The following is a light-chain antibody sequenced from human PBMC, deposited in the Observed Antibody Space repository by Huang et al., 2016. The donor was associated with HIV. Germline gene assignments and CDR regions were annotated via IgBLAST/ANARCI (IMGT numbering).Light chain of an antibody. V-gene: IGKV3-11*01. J-gene: IGKJ3*01. CDR2: GAS. CDR1: QNISSF. CDR3: QQRFT. Sequence: EIVLTQSPATLSLSPGGRATLSCRASQNISSFLAWYQQGAGQAPRLLIYGASNRATGIQARFSGSGSGTDFTLTINNLEPGDFAVYYCQQRFTFGPGTKVDIK.